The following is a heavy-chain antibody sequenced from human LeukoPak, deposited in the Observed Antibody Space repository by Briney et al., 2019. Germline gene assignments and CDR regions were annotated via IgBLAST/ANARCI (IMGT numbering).Heavy chain of an antibody. CDR2: INHSGST. D-gene: IGHD6-19*01. CDR3: ARDHSIAVAGTSFFDY. Sequence: SETLSLTCAVYGGSFSGYYWSWIRHPPGKGLEWIGEINHSGSTNYNPSLKSRVTISVDTSQNQFSLKLSSVTAADTAVYYCARDHSIAVAGTSFFDYWGQGTLVTVSS. J-gene: IGHJ4*02. CDR1: GGSFSGYY. V-gene: IGHV4-34*01.